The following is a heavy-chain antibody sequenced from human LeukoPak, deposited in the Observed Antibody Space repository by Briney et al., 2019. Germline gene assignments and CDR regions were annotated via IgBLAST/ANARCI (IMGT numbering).Heavy chain of an antibody. V-gene: IGHV3-48*03. Sequence: PGGSLRLSCAASGFTFSNYEFNWVRQAPGKGLKWVSYISSSGRNIYYADSVKGRFTISRDNAKNSLYLQMNSLRAEDTAVYYCARDLVQLWSKDYWGQGTLVTVSS. CDR3: ARDLVQLWSKDY. J-gene: IGHJ4*02. CDR2: ISSSGRNI. CDR1: GFTFSNYE. D-gene: IGHD5-18*01.